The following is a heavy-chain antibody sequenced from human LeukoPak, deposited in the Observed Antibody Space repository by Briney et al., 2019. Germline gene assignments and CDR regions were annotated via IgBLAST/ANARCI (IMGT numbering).Heavy chain of an antibody. CDR1: GFTFSRYG. J-gene: IGHJ4*02. CDR2: IWYDGTNT. V-gene: IGHV3-33*01. CDR3: ARGMKEGYSYDMDLKWYFDY. D-gene: IGHD5-18*01. Sequence: GALRLSCAASGFTFSRYGMHWVRQSPGKGLQWVAAIWYDGTNTYYEDSVKGRFTISRDKSKNMVYLGVNSLRADDTAVYYCARGMKEGYSYDMDLKWYFDYWGQGNLVTVSS.